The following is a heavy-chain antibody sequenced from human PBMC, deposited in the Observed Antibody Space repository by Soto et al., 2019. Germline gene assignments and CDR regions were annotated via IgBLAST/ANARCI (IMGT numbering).Heavy chain of an antibody. J-gene: IGHJ4*02. V-gene: IGHV3-53*02. D-gene: IGHD3-10*01. CDR1: GFRVSRNY. CDR3: ARVPGRL. CDR2: VYSGGAT. Sequence: QLVETGGGLIQPGTSLTLSCAASGFRVSRNYMTWVRQAPGKGLEWVSFVYSGGATFYADSVKGRFILSRDDSQNTMYLQMNNLRAADTAVYYCARVPGRLWGRGTLVTVAS.